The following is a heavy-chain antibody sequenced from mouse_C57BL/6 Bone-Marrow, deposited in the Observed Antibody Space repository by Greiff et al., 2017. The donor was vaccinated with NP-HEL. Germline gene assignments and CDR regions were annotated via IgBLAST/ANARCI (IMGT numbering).Heavy chain of an antibody. J-gene: IGHJ4*01. CDR3: AGGAYYSNYEGFLGYAMDY. CDR1: GYSFTGYY. Sequence: EVQLQQSGPELVKPGASVKISCKASGYSFTGYYMNWVKQSPEKSLEWIGEINPSTGGTTYNQKFKAKATLTVDKSSSTAYMQLKSLTSEDSAVYYCAGGAYYSNYEGFLGYAMDYWGQGTSVTVSS. V-gene: IGHV1-42*01. D-gene: IGHD2-5*01. CDR2: INPSTGGT.